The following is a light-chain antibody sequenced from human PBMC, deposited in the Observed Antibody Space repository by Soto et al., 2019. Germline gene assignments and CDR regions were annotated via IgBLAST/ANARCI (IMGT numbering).Light chain of an antibody. CDR3: QQSGSSPGFT. CDR1: QSINSRY. Sequence: EIVLTQSPGTLSLSPGERATLSCRASQSINSRYLAWYQQKPGQAPRLLIYGASSRVTGIPDRFSGSASGTDFTLTISRLEPEDFAVYYCQQSGSSPGFTFGPGTKVDIK. J-gene: IGKJ3*01. CDR2: GAS. V-gene: IGKV3-20*01.